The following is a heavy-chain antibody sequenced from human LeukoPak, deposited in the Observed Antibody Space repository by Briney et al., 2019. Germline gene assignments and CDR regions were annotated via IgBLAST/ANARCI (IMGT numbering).Heavy chain of an antibody. D-gene: IGHD3-22*01. V-gene: IGHV4-59*08. CDR1: GGSISSYY. J-gene: IGHJ4*02. Sequence: SETLSLTCTVSGGSISSYYWSWIRQPPGKGLEWIGYIYYSGSTNYNPSPKSRVTISVDTSKNQFSLKLSSVTAADTAVYYCARLGSIVVAIDYWGQGTLVTVSS. CDR3: ARLGSIVVAIDY. CDR2: IYYSGST.